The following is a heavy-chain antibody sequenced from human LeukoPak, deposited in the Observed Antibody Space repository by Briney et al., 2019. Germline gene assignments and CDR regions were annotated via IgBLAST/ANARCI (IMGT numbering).Heavy chain of an antibody. CDR1: GFTFSSYA. CDR3: AKDLSTQEGFDY. CDR2: ISYDGSNK. D-gene: IGHD1-1*01. V-gene: IGHV3-30-3*01. Sequence: PGRSLRLSCAASGFTFSSYAMHWVRQAPGKGLEWVAVISYDGSNKYYADSVKGRFTISRDNSKNTLYLQMNSLRAEDTAVYYCAKDLSTQEGFDYWGQGTLVTVSS. J-gene: IGHJ4*02.